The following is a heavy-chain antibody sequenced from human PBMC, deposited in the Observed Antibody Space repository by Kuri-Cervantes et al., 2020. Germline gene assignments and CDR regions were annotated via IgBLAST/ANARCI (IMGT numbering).Heavy chain of an antibody. Sequence: ESLKISCAVFGYSISSSYYWGWIRQPPGKGLEWIGNIYHDGSTYYNPSLKSRVTISLDTAKNQFSLKMGSVTATDTATYYCGRRMGGSSAGYWGQGTVVTVSS. V-gene: IGHV4-38-2*01. D-gene: IGHD6-6*01. CDR1: GYSISSSYY. CDR2: IYHDGST. J-gene: IGHJ4*02. CDR3: GRRMGGSSAGY.